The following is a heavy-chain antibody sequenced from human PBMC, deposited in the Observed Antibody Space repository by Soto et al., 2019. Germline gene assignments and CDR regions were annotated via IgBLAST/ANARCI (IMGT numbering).Heavy chain of an antibody. Sequence: PSETLSLTCTVSGGSISSSSYYWGWIRQPPGKGLEWIGSIYYSGSTYYNPSLKSRVTISVDTSKNQFSLKLSSVTAADTAVYYCAILLLMEYPPPGYYWGQGTLVTVSS. V-gene: IGHV4-39*07. J-gene: IGHJ4*02. CDR1: GGSISSSSYY. D-gene: IGHD2-8*01. CDR3: AILLLMEYPPPGYY. CDR2: IYYSGST.